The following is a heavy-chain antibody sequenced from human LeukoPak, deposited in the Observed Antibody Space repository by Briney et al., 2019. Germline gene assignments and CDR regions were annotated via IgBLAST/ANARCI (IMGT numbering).Heavy chain of an antibody. J-gene: IGHJ3*02. Sequence: PGGSLRLSCAASGFTFSSYSMIWVRQAPGKGLEWVSSITSSSTYIYYADSVKGRFTISRDNAKNSLYLQMNNLRAEDTAVYYCAKDGVGGHCSSPSCRPALDIWGQGTMVTVSS. CDR2: ITSSSTYI. V-gene: IGHV3-21*01. CDR3: AKDGVGGHCSSPSCRPALDI. CDR1: GFTFSSYS. D-gene: IGHD2-2*01.